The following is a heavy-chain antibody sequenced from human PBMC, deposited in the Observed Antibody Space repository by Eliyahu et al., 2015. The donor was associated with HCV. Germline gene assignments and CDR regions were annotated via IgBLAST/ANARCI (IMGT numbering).Heavy chain of an antibody. D-gene: IGHD1-26*01. J-gene: IGHJ4*02. Sequence: DSVKGRFTISRDNSKNTLYLEMNSLRAEDTAVYYCAKQMGNVVGTTTLDYWGQGTLVTVSS. CDR3: AKQMGNVVGTTTLDY. V-gene: IGHV3-30*02.